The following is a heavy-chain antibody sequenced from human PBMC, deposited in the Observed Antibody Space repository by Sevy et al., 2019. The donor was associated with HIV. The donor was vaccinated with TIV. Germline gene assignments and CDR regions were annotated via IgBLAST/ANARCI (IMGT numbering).Heavy chain of an antibody. CDR2: IYSGGST. J-gene: IGHJ4*02. Sequence: GGSLRLSCAASGFTVSSNYMSWVRQAPGKGLEWVSVIYSGGSTYYADSVKGRFTISRDNSKNTLYLQMNSVRAGDTAVYYCARIGYSSGGFDYWGQGTLVTVSS. D-gene: IGHD6-19*01. CDR1: GFTVSSNY. V-gene: IGHV3-53*01. CDR3: ARIGYSSGGFDY.